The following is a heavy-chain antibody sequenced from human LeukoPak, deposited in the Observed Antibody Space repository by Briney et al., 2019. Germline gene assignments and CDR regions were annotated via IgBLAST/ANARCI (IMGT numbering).Heavy chain of an antibody. CDR1: GFTFSSYW. CDR2: IKQDGSEK. J-gene: IGHJ4*02. V-gene: IGHV3-7*01. D-gene: IGHD3-22*01. CDR3: ARDTYYYDSSGYSRGTYFDY. Sequence: AGGSLRLSCAASGFTFSSYWMSWVRQAPGKGLEWVANIKQDGSEKYYVDSVKGRFTISRDNAKNSLYLQMNSLRAEDTAVYYCARDTYYYDSSGYSRGTYFDYWGQGTLVTVSS.